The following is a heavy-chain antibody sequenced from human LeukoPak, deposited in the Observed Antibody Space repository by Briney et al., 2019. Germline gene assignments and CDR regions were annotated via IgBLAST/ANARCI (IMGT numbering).Heavy chain of an antibody. V-gene: IGHV1-8*03. CDR3: ANSSGWYPLRTWFDP. CDR1: GYTFTSYD. J-gene: IGHJ5*02. D-gene: IGHD6-19*01. Sequence: ASVKVSCKASGYTFTSYDINWVRQATGQGLEWMGWMNPNSRNTGYAQKFQGRVTITRNTSISTAYMELSSLRSDDTAVYYCANSSGWYPLRTWFDPWGQGTLVTVSS. CDR2: MNPNSRNT.